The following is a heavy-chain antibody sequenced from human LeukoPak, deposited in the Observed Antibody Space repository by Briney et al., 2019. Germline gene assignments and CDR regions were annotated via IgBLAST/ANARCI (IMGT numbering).Heavy chain of an antibody. J-gene: IGHJ6*03. CDR2: ISTYNGNA. V-gene: IGHV1-18*01. CDR3: ARVLYYYYYMDV. CDR1: GYTFTNYG. Sequence: ASVKVSCKASGYTFTNYGVNWVRRAPGQGLEWMGWISTYNGNANYAQSLQGRITMTTDTSTSTAYMELRSLRSDDTAVYYCARVLYYYYYMDVWGKGTTVTVSS.